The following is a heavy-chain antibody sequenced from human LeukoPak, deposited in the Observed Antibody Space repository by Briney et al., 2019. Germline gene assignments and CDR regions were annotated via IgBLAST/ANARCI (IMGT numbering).Heavy chain of an antibody. D-gene: IGHD5-18*01. CDR1: GYTFTSYY. Sequence: AASVKVSCRASGYTFTSYYMHWVRQAPGQGLEWMGIINPSGGSTSYAQKFQGRVTMTRDTSISTAYMELSRLRSDDTAVYYCARSPRGYSYGYEPPHFDYWGQGTLVTVSS. CDR3: ARSPRGYSYGYEPPHFDY. CDR2: INPSGGST. V-gene: IGHV1-46*01. J-gene: IGHJ4*02.